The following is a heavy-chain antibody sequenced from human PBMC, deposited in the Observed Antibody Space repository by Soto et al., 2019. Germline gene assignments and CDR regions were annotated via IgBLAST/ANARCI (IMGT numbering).Heavy chain of an antibody. D-gene: IGHD6-19*01. Sequence: SETLSLTCTVSGGSISSYYWSWIRQPSGKGLEWIEYIYYSGSTNYNPSLKSRVTISVDTSKNQFSLKLSSVTAADTAVYYCARDRHSSGWYEVDYWGQGTLVTVSS. J-gene: IGHJ4*02. CDR3: ARDRHSSGWYEVDY. CDR2: IYYSGST. V-gene: IGHV4-59*01. CDR1: GGSISSYY.